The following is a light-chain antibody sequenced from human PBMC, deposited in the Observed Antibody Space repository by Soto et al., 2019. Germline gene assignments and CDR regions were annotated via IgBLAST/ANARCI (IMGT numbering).Light chain of an antibody. Sequence: EIVLTQSPDILSLSPGERATLSCRASQSVSSNYLVWFQQKPGQAPRLVIYDASTRATGIPGRFSGSGSGTDFTLTISGLEPEDFAVYYCYQFGKAPLTFGGGTKVEIK. J-gene: IGKJ4*01. CDR3: YQFGKAPLT. V-gene: IGKV3-20*01. CDR2: DAS. CDR1: QSVSSNY.